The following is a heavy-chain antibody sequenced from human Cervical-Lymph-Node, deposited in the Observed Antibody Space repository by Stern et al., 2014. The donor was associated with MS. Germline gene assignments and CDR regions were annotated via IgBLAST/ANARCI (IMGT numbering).Heavy chain of an antibody. CDR3: ARATIVRTYTSPFDI. V-gene: IGHV4-31*03. CDR2: MYYDGDT. D-gene: IGHD1-26*01. Sequence: QLQLQESGPGVVTPSEPLSLTCTISGGSLATGGYYWGWIRQPPGKGLEWLTHMYYDGDTYYNPSLKGRITLSEDTSKMHFFLELRSMTVADTAIYYCARATIVRTYTSPFDIWGQGTMVIVS. CDR1: GGSLATGGYY. J-gene: IGHJ3*02.